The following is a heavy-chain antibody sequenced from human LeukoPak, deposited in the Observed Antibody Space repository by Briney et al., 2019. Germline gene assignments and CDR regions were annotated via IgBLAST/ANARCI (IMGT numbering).Heavy chain of an antibody. D-gene: IGHD6-6*01. CDR1: GFTLSSHG. CDR2: IWNDGSQK. CDR3: ARDTIFRKQLAPDDAFDI. Sequence: GGSLRLSCAASGFTLSSHGMHWVRQAPGKGLEWVAVIWNDGSQKYYADSVKGRFTVSRDNSKNTLYLQMNSLRAEDTAVYYCARDTIFRKQLAPDDAFDIWGQGTMVTVSS. J-gene: IGHJ3*02. V-gene: IGHV3-33*01.